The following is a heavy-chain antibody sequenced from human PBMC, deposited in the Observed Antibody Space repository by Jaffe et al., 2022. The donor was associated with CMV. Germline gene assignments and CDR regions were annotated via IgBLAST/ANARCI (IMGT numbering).Heavy chain of an antibody. J-gene: IGHJ4*02. Sequence: QVQLQQSGPGLVKPSETLSLTCTVSGDSVTSPTSYWSWIRQPPGSTLEWIGFIYYSGSTNHNRSLKSQVTMSVDASKNQFSLKVNSVTSADTAVYYCARGTNAAGPFDSWGQGILVTVSS. CDR1: GDSVTSPTSY. V-gene: IGHV4-61*01. CDR2: IYYSGST. D-gene: IGHD6-13*01. CDR3: ARGTNAAGPFDS.